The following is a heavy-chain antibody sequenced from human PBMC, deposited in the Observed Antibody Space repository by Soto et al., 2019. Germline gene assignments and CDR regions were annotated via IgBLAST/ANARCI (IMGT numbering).Heavy chain of an antibody. D-gene: IGHD5-12*01. Sequence: GGSLRLSCAASGFTFSSYAMSWVPKAPGKGLEWVSAISGSGGSTYYADSVKGRFTISRDNSKNTLYLQMNSLRAEDTAVYYCAKRGDGYRDYYYYGMAVWGQGTTVTVSS. CDR2: ISGSGGST. J-gene: IGHJ6*02. CDR1: GFTFSSYA. CDR3: AKRGDGYRDYYYYGMAV. V-gene: IGHV3-23*01.